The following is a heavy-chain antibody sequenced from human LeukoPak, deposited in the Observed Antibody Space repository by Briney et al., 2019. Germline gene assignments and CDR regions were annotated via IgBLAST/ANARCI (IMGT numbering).Heavy chain of an antibody. Sequence: PGGSLRLSCAASGFTFDDYGMSWVRQAPGKGLEWVSDINWNGDSTGYADSLKGRFTISRDNAKNSLYLQMNSLRAEDTALYYCARRESSYQNYYYYYHMDVWGKGTTVTVSS. CDR1: GFTFDDYG. D-gene: IGHD3-16*02. CDR3: ARRESSYQNYYYYYHMDV. CDR2: INWNGDST. V-gene: IGHV3-20*04. J-gene: IGHJ6*03.